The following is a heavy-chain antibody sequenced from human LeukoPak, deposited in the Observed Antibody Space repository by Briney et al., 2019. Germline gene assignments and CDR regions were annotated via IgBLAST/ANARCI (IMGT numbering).Heavy chain of an antibody. J-gene: IGHJ6*02. CDR1: GFTVNSNY. D-gene: IGHD5-12*01. V-gene: IGHV3-66*01. Sequence: GGSLRLSCAASGFTVNSNYMSWVRQAPGKGLEWVSVIYSGGSTYYADSVKGRFTISRDNSKNTLYLQMNSLRAEDTAVYYCASGFTPTSGYDKYYYYGMDVWGQGTTVTVSS. CDR3: ASGFTPTSGYDKYYYYGMDV. CDR2: IYSGGST.